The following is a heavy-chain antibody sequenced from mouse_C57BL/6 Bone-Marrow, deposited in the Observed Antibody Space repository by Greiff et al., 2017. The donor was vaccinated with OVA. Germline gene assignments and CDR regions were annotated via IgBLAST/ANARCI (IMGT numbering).Heavy chain of an antibody. J-gene: IGHJ3*01. V-gene: IGHV1-81*01. Sequence: QVQLQQSGAELARPGASVKLSCKASGYTFTSYGISWVKQRTGQGLEWIGEIYPRSGNTYYNEKFKGKATLTADKSSSTAYMELRSRTSEDSAVYFCARQGFITTLVAAHWGQGTLVTVSA. D-gene: IGHD1-1*01. CDR3: ARQGFITTLVAAH. CDR1: GYTFTSYG. CDR2: IYPRSGNT.